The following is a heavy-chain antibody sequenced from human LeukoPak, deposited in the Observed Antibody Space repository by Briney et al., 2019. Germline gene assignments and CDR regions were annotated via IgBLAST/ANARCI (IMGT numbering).Heavy chain of an antibody. Sequence: SGTLSLTCAVSGGSISSSNWWSWVRQPPGKGLEWIGEIYHSGSTNYNPSLKSRVTISVDKSKNQFSLKLSSVTAADTAVYYCARDKRVAAAGNYYYYMDVWGKGTTVTVSS. D-gene: IGHD6-13*01. CDR1: GGSISSSNW. CDR2: IYHSGST. J-gene: IGHJ6*03. V-gene: IGHV4-4*02. CDR3: ARDKRVAAAGNYYYYMDV.